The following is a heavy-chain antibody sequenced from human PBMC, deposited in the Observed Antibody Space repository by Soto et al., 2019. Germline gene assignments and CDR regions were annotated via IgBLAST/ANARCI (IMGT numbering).Heavy chain of an antibody. CDR1: GFAFTEYG. V-gene: IGHV3-30*18. Sequence: QVQLVESGGGVVQPGRSLRLSCAASGFAFTEYGMHWVRQTPGKGLEWVALISYDGVNKYYADSVKGRFTISRDNSKNTLYLQRDSLRPEDTAAYYCAKDGETYGNFECYFDYWGQGALVTVSS. J-gene: IGHJ4*02. CDR3: AKDGETYGNFECYFDY. CDR2: ISYDGVNK. D-gene: IGHD1-1*01.